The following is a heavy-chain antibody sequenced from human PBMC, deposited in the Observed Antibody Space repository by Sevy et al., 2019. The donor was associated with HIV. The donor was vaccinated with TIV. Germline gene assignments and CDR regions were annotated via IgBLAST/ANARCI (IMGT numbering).Heavy chain of an antibody. CDR2: INTNTGNP. CDR3: AKIMSDYSSSPGRVGFDP. Sequence: ASVKVSCKASGYTFTSYAMIWVRQAPGQGLEWMGWINTNTGNPTYAQGFTGRFVFSLDTTVSTAYLQISSLKAEDTAVYYCAKIMSDYSSSPGRVGFDPWGQGTLVTVSS. J-gene: IGHJ5*02. CDR1: GYTFTSYA. D-gene: IGHD6-6*01. V-gene: IGHV7-4-1*02.